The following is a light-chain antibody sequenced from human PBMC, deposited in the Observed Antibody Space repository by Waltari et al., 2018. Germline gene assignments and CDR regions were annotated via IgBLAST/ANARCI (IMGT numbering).Light chain of an antibody. J-gene: IGLJ3*02. Sequence: SSELTQDPAVSVALGQTVRITCQGDSLRDYYTSWYQQKPGQAPVLVIYGKKNRPSGIPDRFSCSSSGNTASLTITGAHAEDEADYFCHSRDNSGDPRRVFGGGTKLTVL. CDR3: HSRDNSGDPRRV. V-gene: IGLV3-19*01. CDR1: SLRDYY. CDR2: GKK.